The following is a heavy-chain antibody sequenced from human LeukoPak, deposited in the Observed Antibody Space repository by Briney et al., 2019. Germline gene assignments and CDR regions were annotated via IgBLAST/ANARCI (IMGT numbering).Heavy chain of an antibody. Sequence: PGGSLRLSCAASGFTFSSYATSWVRQAPGKGLEWVSAISGSGGSTYYADSVKGRFTISRDNAKNSLYLQMNSLRAEDTAVYYCARGADTAILAYYYMDVWGKGTTVTVSS. CDR1: GFTFSSYA. J-gene: IGHJ6*03. CDR2: ISGSGGST. CDR3: ARGADTAILAYYYMDV. V-gene: IGHV3-23*01. D-gene: IGHD5-18*01.